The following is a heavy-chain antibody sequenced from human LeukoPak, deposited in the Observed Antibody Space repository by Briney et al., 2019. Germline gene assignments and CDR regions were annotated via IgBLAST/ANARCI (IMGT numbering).Heavy chain of an antibody. J-gene: IGHJ5*02. D-gene: IGHD6-6*01. CDR1: GGSISSSNW. V-gene: IGHV4-4*02. Sequence: SGTLPLTCAVSGGSISSSNWWSWVRQPPGKGLEWIGEIYHSGSTNYNPSLKSRVTISVDKSKNQFSLKLSSVTAADTAVYYCARDGGGSSGWFDPWGQGTLVTVSS. CDR2: IYHSGST. CDR3: ARDGGGSSGWFDP.